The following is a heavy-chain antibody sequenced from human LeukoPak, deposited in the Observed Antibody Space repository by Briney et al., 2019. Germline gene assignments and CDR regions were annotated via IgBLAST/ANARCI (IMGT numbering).Heavy chain of an antibody. Sequence: ASVKVSCKASGYTFTGYYMHWVRQAPGQGLEWMGWINPNSGGTNYAQKFQGWVTMTRDTSISTAYMELSRLRSDDTAVYYCARDAGYGDYVLLAYWGQGTLVTVSS. D-gene: IGHD4-17*01. J-gene: IGHJ4*02. CDR3: ARDAGYGDYVLLAY. CDR1: GYTFTGYY. V-gene: IGHV1-2*04. CDR2: INPNSGGT.